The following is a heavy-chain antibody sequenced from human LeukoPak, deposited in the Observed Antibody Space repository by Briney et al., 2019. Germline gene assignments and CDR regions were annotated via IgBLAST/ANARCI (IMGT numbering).Heavy chain of an antibody. D-gene: IGHD1-26*01. V-gene: IGHV1-2*02. CDR1: GYTFTDYY. CDR3: ARDLAMYSPDLDY. CDR2: IDPKTGVT. Sequence: ASVKVSCKASGYTFTDYYLHWVRHAPGHGLEWMGWIDPKTGVTKYAQNFQGRVTMTRDTSISTAYMEVSRLRSDDTAVYYCARDLAMYSPDLDYWGQGTLVTVSS. J-gene: IGHJ4*02.